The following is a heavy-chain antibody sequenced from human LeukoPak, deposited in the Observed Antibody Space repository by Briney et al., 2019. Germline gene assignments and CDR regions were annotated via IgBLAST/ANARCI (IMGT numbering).Heavy chain of an antibody. CDR2: ISSSSSYI. D-gene: IGHD6-13*01. Sequence: PGGSLRLSCAASGFTFSSYSMSWVRQAPGKGLEWVSSISSSSSYIYYADSVKGRFTISRDNAKNSLYLQMNSLRAEDTAVYYCARGEELVNYYYMDVWGKGTTVTVSS. CDR1: GFTFSSYS. J-gene: IGHJ6*03. CDR3: ARGEELVNYYYMDV. V-gene: IGHV3-21*01.